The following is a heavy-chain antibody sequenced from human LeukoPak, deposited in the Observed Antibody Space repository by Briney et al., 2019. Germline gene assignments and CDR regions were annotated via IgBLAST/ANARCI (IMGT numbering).Heavy chain of an antibody. D-gene: IGHD2-8*01. CDR2: IHFDGSNE. CDR1: GFTFSTYA. J-gene: IGHJ4*02. Sequence: PGGCLRLSCAASGFTFSTYAMHWVRQAPGKGLEWVAFIHFDGSNEFYADSVKGRFTISRDNSRNTLYLQMNSLRAEDTAVYYCAKSYLSYSLDYWGQGTLVTVSS. CDR3: AKSYLSYSLDY. V-gene: IGHV3-30*02.